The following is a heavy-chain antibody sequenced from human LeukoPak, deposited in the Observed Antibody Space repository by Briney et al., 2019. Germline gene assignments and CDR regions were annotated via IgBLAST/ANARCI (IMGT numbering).Heavy chain of an antibody. V-gene: IGHV4-4*07. CDR1: GGSISSSY. D-gene: IGHD4-17*01. CDR2: IYTSGST. CDR3: ARDPKDYGDYYYYGMDV. J-gene: IGHJ6*02. Sequence: SETLSLTCTVSGGSISSSYWSWIRQPAGKGLEYIGRIYTSGSTNYNPSLKSRVTISVDTSKNQFSLKLSSVTAADTAVYYCARDPKDYGDYYYYGMDVWGQGTTVTVSS.